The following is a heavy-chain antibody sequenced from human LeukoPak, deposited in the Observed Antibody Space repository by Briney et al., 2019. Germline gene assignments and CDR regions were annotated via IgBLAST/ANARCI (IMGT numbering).Heavy chain of an antibody. D-gene: IGHD2-2*01. CDR2: IKSKTDGGTT. CDR3: TKQWVDCSSTSCHYDAFDI. CDR1: GFTFSNAW. J-gene: IGHJ3*02. V-gene: IGHV3-15*01. Sequence: PGGSLRLSCAASGFTFSNAWMSWVRQAPGKGLEWVGRIKSKTDGGTTDYAAPVKGRFTISRDDSKNTLYLQMNSLRTEDTAVYYCTKQWVDCSSTSCHYDAFDIWGQGTMVTVSS.